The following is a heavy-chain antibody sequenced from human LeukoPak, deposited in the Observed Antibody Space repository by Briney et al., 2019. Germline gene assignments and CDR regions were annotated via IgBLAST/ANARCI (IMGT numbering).Heavy chain of an antibody. Sequence: PGGSLRLSCAASGFTFSSYAMSWVRQAPGKVLEWVSAISGSGGSTYYADSVKGRFTISRDNSKNTLYLQMNSLRAEDTAVYYCAKDPQSVLWLGELLLKSMDVWGQGTTVTVSS. D-gene: IGHD3-10*01. CDR1: GFTFSSYA. CDR3: AKDPQSVLWLGELLLKSMDV. J-gene: IGHJ6*02. V-gene: IGHV3-23*01. CDR2: ISGSGGST.